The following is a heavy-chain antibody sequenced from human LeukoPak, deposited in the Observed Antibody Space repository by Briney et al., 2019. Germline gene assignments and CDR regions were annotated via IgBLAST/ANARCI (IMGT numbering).Heavy chain of an antibody. J-gene: IGHJ3*02. Sequence: GESLKISCKGSGYNFPNYWIGWVRQMPGKGLEWMGNIYPGDSDSRYSPSFQGQVTISADKSISTAYLQWSSLKASDTAMYYCARHPIPLYGSGSLGGAFDIWGQGTMVTVSS. CDR2: IYPGDSDS. D-gene: IGHD3-10*01. CDR1: GYNFPNYW. CDR3: ARHPIPLYGSGSLGGAFDI. V-gene: IGHV5-51*01.